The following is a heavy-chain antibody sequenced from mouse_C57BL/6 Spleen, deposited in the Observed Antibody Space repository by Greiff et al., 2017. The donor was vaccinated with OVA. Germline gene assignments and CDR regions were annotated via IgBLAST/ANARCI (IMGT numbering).Heavy chain of an antibody. CDR2: IDPSDSYT. V-gene: IGHV1-59*01. J-gene: IGHJ4*01. CDR1: GYTFTSYW. CDR3: ARPWPAFITTVVATDYYAMDY. Sequence: QVQLQQPGAALVRPGTSVKLSCKASGYTFTSYWMHWVKQRPGQGLEWIGVIDPSDSYTNYNQKFKGKATLTVDTSSSTAYMQLSSLTSEDSAVYYCARPWPAFITTVVATDYYAMDYWGQGTSVTVSS. D-gene: IGHD1-1*01.